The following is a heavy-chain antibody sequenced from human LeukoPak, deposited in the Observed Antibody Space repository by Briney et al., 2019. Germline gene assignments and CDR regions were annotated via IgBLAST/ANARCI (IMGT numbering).Heavy chain of an antibody. Sequence: SETLSLTCTVSGGSISSYYWSWIRQPPGKGLEWIGYIYYSGSTNYNPSLKSRVTISVDTSKNRFSLKLSSVTAADTAVYYCARNYYDSSGYLDSDPWGQGTLVTVSS. D-gene: IGHD3-22*01. CDR1: GGSISSYY. CDR3: ARNYYDSSGYLDSDP. V-gene: IGHV4-59*12. CDR2: IYYSGST. J-gene: IGHJ5*02.